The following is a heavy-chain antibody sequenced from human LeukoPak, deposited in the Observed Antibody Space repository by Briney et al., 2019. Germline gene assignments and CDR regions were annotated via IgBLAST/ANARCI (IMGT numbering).Heavy chain of an antibody. Sequence: ASVKVSCKVSGYTLTELSMHWVRQAPGKGLEWMGGFDPEDGEIIYAQKFQGRVTMTEDTSTDTAYMELSSLRSEDTAVYYCSTGLLPYDSSGYPIFDIWGQGTMVAVSS. CDR1: GYTLTELS. V-gene: IGHV1-24*01. CDR3: STGLLPYDSSGYPIFDI. J-gene: IGHJ3*02. D-gene: IGHD3-22*01. CDR2: FDPEDGEI.